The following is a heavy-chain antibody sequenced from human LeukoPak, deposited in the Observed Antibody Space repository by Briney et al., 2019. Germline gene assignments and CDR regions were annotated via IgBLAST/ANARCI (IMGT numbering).Heavy chain of an antibody. D-gene: IGHD6-6*01. J-gene: IGHJ5*02. CDR3: AREVSIATSSGGFDP. CDR1: GGSISSGGYY. CDR2: IYYSGST. Sequence: TLSLTCTVSGGSISSGGYYWSWIRQHPGKRLEWIGYIYYSGSTYYNPSLKSRVTISVDTSKNQFSLKLSSVTAADTAVYYCAREVSIATSSGGFDPWGQGTLVTVSS. V-gene: IGHV4-31*03.